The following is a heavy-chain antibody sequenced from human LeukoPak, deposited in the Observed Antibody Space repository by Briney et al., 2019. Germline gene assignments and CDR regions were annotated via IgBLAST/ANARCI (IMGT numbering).Heavy chain of an antibody. CDR2: IKSKTDGGTT. Sequence: GGSLRLSCAASGFTFSDYYMSWIRQAPGKGLEWVGRIKSKTDGGTTDYAAPVKGRFTISRDDSKNTLYLQMNSLKTEDTAVYYCGIGYNWNYHKPFDYWGQGTLVTVSS. CDR3: GIGYNWNYHKPFDY. V-gene: IGHV3-15*01. J-gene: IGHJ4*02. D-gene: IGHD1-7*01. CDR1: GFTFSDYY.